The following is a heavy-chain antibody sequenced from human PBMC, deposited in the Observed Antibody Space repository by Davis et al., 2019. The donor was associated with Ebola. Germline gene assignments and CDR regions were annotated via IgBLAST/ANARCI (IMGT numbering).Heavy chain of an antibody. CDR3: ARDGYYYDSSGYHRGGMDV. Sequence: MPSETLSLTCTVHGAFSDYSWSWIRQPPGKGLEWIGEIHPVRGSNYNPSLESRVVVSVDKSKSQFSLKLSSVTAADTAVYYCARDGYYYDSSGYHRGGMDVWGQGTTVTVSS. CDR1: GAFSDYS. D-gene: IGHD3-22*01. V-gene: IGHV4-34*01. CDR2: IHPVRGS. J-gene: IGHJ6*02.